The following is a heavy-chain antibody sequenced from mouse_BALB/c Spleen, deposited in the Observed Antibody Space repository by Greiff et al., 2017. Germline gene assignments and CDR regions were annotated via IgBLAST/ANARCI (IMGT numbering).Heavy chain of an antibody. CDR2: IDPENGNT. V-gene: IGHV14-1*02. J-gene: IGHJ2*01. D-gene: IGHD2-1*01. CDR3: ARNGNFPFDY. Sequence: VQLQQSGAELVRPGALVKLSCKASGFNIKDYYMHWVKQRPEQGLEWIGWIDPENGNTIYDPKFQGKATLTVDKSSSTAFMHLNSLTSEDSAVYYCARNGNFPFDYWGQGTTLTVSS. CDR1: GFNIKDYY.